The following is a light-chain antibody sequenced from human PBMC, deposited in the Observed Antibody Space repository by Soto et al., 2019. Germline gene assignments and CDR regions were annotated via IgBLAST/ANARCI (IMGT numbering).Light chain of an antibody. CDR2: DAS. V-gene: IGKV3D-11*02. CDR3: QQRSNWQLT. J-gene: IGKJ4*01. CDR1: QSVSSY. Sequence: EIVLTQSPATLSLSPGERATLSCRASQSVSSYLAWYQQKPGQAPRLLIYDASNRATGIPARFSGSGPGTDFTLTISSLEPEDCAVYYCQQRSNWQLTFGGGTKVEIK.